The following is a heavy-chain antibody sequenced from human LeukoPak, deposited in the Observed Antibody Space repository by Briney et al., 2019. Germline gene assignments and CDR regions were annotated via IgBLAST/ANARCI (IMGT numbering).Heavy chain of an antibody. CDR2: ISYDGSNK. Sequence: PGGSLRLSCAASGFTFSSYAMHWVRQAPGKGLEWVAVISYDGSNKYYADSVKGRFTISRDNSKNTLYLQMNSLRAEDTAVYYCARDRGIIQLWSTLGGEFDYWGQGTLVTVSS. V-gene: IGHV3-30*04. CDR1: GFTFSSYA. D-gene: IGHD5-18*01. CDR3: ARDRGIIQLWSTLGGEFDY. J-gene: IGHJ4*02.